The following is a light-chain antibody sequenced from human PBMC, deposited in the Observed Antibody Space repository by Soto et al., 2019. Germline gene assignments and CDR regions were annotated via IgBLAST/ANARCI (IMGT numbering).Light chain of an antibody. CDR1: SSDVGAYNS. CDR2: EVN. CDR3: SSYAGATNLV. V-gene: IGLV2-8*01. J-gene: IGLJ2*01. Sequence: QSALTQPPSASGSRGQSVTISCTGTSSDVGAYNSVSWYQHYPGKAPKLLIYEVNKRPSGVPDRFSGSKSGNTASLTVSGLQAEDEADYYCSSYAGATNLVFGGGTKLTVL.